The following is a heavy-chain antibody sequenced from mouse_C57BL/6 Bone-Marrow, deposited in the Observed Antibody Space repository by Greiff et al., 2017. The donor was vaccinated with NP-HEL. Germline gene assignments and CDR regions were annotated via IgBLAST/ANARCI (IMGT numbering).Heavy chain of an antibody. Sequence: EVQRVESGGGLVKPGGSLKLSCAASGFTFSSYAMSWVRQTPEKRLEWVATISDGGSYTYYPDNVKGRFTISRDNAKNNLYLQMSHLKSEDTAMYYCARDSSGHWYFDVWGTGTTVTVSS. CDR3: ARDSSGHWYFDV. D-gene: IGHD3-2*02. CDR1: GFTFSSYA. J-gene: IGHJ1*03. V-gene: IGHV5-4*01. CDR2: ISDGGSYT.